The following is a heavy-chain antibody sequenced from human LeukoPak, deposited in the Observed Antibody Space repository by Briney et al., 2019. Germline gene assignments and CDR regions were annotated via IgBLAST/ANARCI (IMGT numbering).Heavy chain of an antibody. D-gene: IGHD3-22*01. J-gene: IGHJ1*01. Sequence: KPSETLSLTCTVSGHSIRSSSYYWGWIHQSPEKGLEWIVSIYYSGSTYYSASFKSRVTISVDTSQNQFSLKLRSVTAADRAVYYCASRYYYDTRGYFLHWGQGTLVTVSS. CDR1: GHSIRSSSYY. CDR3: ASRYYYDTRGYFLH. CDR2: IYYSGST. V-gene: IGHV4-39*01.